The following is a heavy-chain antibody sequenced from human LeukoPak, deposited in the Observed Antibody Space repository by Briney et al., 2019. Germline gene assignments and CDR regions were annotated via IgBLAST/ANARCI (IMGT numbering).Heavy chain of an antibody. V-gene: IGHV4-30-2*01. CDR1: GGSISSGGYS. CDR3: ARGTVVTPFDY. Sequence: SETLSLTCAVSGGSISSGGYSWSWIRRPPGKGLEWIGYIYHSGSTYYNPSLKSRVTISVDRSKNQFSLKLSSVTAADTAVYYCARGTVVTPFDYWGQGTLVTVSS. CDR2: IYHSGST. J-gene: IGHJ4*02. D-gene: IGHD4-23*01.